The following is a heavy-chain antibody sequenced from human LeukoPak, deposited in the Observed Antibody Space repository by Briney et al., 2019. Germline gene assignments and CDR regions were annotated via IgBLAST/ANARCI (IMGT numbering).Heavy chain of an antibody. CDR1: GYTFSSYS. J-gene: IGHJ4*02. D-gene: IGHD3-22*01. CDR2: ISSSSSTV. V-gene: IGHV3-48*01. CDR3: ARDKGIYYDSSAYGVPNY. Sequence: QPGGSLRLSCAASGYTFSSYSMNWVRQAPGKGLEWVSYISSSSSTVYYADSVKGRFTISRDNSKNTLYLQMNSLRAEDTAVYYCARDKGIYYDSSAYGVPNYWGQGTLVTVSS.